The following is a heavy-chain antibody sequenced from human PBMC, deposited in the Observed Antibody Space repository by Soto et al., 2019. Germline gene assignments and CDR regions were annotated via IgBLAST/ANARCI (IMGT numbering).Heavy chain of an antibody. V-gene: IGHV3-23*01. CDR3: VKDFRVGYDWTHD. D-gene: IGHD5-12*01. J-gene: IGHJ4*02. CDR1: GFIVSNYA. CDR2: IRGSGGPT. Sequence: DVQLLESGGDLVQPGGSLRLSCAASGFIVSNYAMSWVRQAPGKGLEWVSLIRGSGGPTNYADSVKGRFTVSRDNSKNILLLQMNSLRAEDTAVYYCVKDFRVGYDWTHDWGQGTLVTVSS.